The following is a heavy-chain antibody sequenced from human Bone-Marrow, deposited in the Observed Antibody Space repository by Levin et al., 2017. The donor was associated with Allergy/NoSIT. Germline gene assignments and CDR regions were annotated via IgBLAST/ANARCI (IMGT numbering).Heavy chain of an antibody. CDR1: GFPFDDYA. J-gene: IGHJ6*02. Sequence: GGSLRLSCATSGFPFDDYAMTWVRQRPGKGLEWVSGINWSGATTGYADSVKGRFTISRDNAKNSLYLLMNSLSPEDTAVYYCARLPGVSASLSDYYYGLDVWGQGATVIVSS. CDR3: ARLPGVSASLSDYYYGLDV. CDR2: INWSGATT. V-gene: IGHV3-20*04. D-gene: IGHD1-14*01.